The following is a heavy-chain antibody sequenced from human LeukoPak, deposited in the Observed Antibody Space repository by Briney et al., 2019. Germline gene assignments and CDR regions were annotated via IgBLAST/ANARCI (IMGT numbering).Heavy chain of an antibody. CDR3: ATDLWEPSIGY. Sequence: GGSLRLSCAASGFTFSIHGLSWVRQAPGKGLEWVSSISGSGGSTYYADSVKGRFTISRDNSKNTLYLQMNSLRVEDTAVYYSATDLWEPSIGYWGQGTLVTVSS. D-gene: IGHD1-26*01. V-gene: IGHV3-23*01. CDR1: GFTFSIHG. CDR2: ISGSGGST. J-gene: IGHJ4*02.